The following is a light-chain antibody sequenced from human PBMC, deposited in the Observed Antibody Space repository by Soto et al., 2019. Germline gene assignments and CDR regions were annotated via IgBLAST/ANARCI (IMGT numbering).Light chain of an antibody. J-gene: IGLJ2*01. CDR1: SSNIGSNP. CDR2: SNN. V-gene: IGLV1-44*01. Sequence: QSDLTQPSSVSGTPGQRVTISCSGSSSNIGSNPVNWYLQLPGTAPKLLIHSNNQRPSGVPARFSASKSGTSASLAISGLGSEDGADYYCGTWDDSLKGVVFGGGTKLPVL. CDR3: GTWDDSLKGVV.